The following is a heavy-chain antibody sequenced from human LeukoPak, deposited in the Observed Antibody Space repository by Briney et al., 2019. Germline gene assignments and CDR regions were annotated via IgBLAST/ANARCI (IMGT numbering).Heavy chain of an antibody. CDR1: GFTFSSYW. V-gene: IGHV3-74*01. CDR3: ARDFVVVPAEGY. J-gene: IGHJ4*02. CDR2: INTDGSST. D-gene: IGHD2-2*01. Sequence: GGSLRLSCAASGFTFSSYWMHWVRQAPGKGLVWVSRINTDGSSTSYADSVKGRFTISRDNAKNTLYLQMNSLRAEDTAVYYCARDFVVVPAEGYWGQGTLVTVSS.